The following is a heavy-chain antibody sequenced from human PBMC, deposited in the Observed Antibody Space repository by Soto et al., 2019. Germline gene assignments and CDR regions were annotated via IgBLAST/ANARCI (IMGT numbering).Heavy chain of an antibody. V-gene: IGHV1-2*04. Sequence: ASVKVSCKASGYTFTGYYMHWVRQAPGQGLEWMGWINPNSGGTNYAQKFQGWVTMTRDTSISTAYMELSRLRSDDTAVYYCARGGPVVPAKPSYYYYYMDVWGKGTTVTVSS. CDR2: INPNSGGT. J-gene: IGHJ6*03. D-gene: IGHD2-2*01. CDR1: GYTFTGYY. CDR3: ARGGPVVPAKPSYYYYYMDV.